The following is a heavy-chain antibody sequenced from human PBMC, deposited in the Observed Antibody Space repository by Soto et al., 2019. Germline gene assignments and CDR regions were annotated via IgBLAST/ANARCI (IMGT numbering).Heavy chain of an antibody. D-gene: IGHD2-15*01. CDR3: ARDSHCSGGSCYKYYYYGMDV. J-gene: IGHJ6*02. CDR1: GYTFTSYG. V-gene: IGHV1-18*01. CDR2: ISAYNGNT. Sequence: QVQLVQSGAEVKKPGASVKVSCKASGYTFTSYGISWVRQAPGQGLEWIGWISAYNGNTNYAQKLQGRVTMTTDTSTSTAYMELRSLRSDDTAVYYCARDSHCSGGSCYKYYYYGMDVWGQGTTVTVSS.